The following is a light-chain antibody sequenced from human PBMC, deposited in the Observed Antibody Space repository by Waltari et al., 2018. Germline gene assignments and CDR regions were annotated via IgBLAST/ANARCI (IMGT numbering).Light chain of an antibody. V-gene: IGKV1-39*01. CDR3: KERHRTLL. CDR2: GAI. J-gene: IGKJ3*01. CDR1: HTITNY. Sequence: DIQMTQSPSSLSASVGDRVTITCRANHTITNYLNWYQKKPGQAPELLIYGAINLHSGVPSRFSGSGSGTEFTLTITGLQTEDFATYYCKERHRTLLFGPGTKVEIK.